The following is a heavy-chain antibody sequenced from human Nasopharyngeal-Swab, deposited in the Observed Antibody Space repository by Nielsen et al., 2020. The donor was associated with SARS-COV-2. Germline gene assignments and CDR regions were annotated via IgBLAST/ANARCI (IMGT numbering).Heavy chain of an antibody. CDR1: GFSFNNYG. D-gene: IGHD3-10*01. J-gene: IGHJ3*02. CDR2: ISYEGSKK. V-gene: IGHV3-30*18. CDR3: AKANALFWFGQFKNDAFDI. Sequence: GGSLRLSCTASGFSFNNYGMYWVRQAPGKGLEWVAVISYEGSKKFYAESVEGRFTISRDYSKNTLYLQMDSLRTEDTAMYFCAKANALFWFGQFKNDAFDIWGQGTMVAVSS.